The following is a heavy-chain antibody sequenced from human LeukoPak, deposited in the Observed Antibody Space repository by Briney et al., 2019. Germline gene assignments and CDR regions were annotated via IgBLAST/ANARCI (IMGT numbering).Heavy chain of an antibody. J-gene: IGHJ4*02. CDR3: ARDPSRITEQWLVPSQFDY. CDR1: GYTFTSYG. CDR2: TSAYNGNT. D-gene: IGHD6-19*01. Sequence: ASVKVSCKASGYTFTSYGISWVRQAPGQGLEWMGWTSAYNGNTNYAQKLQGRVTMTTDTSTSTAYMELRSLRSDDTAVYYCARDPSRITEQWLVPSQFDYWGQGTLVTVSS. V-gene: IGHV1-18*01.